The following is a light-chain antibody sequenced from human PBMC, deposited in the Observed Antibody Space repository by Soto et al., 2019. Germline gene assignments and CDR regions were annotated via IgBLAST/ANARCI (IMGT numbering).Light chain of an antibody. V-gene: IGKV1-5*01. Sequence: DIQMTQSPSTLSASVGDRVTITCRASQSIGYWLAWYQQKPGKAPNLLIYAASSLETGVPSRFSGSGSGTEFTLSISSLHPDDSASYDCQQYNSYSKTFGQGTKVDIK. CDR1: QSIGYW. J-gene: IGKJ1*01. CDR3: QQYNSYSKT. CDR2: AAS.